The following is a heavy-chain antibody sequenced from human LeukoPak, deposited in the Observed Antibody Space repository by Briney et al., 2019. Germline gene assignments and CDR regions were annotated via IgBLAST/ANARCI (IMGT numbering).Heavy chain of an antibody. V-gene: IGHV1-69*05. CDR3: AAFVVGATGPFDY. CDR1: GGTFSSYA. D-gene: IGHD1-26*01. Sequence: SVKVSCKASGGTFSSYAISWVRQAPGQGLEWMGGIIPIFGTANYAQKFQGRVTITTDESTSTAYMELSSLRSEDTAVYYCAAFVVGATGPFDYWGQGTLVTVSS. CDR2: IIPIFGTA. J-gene: IGHJ4*02.